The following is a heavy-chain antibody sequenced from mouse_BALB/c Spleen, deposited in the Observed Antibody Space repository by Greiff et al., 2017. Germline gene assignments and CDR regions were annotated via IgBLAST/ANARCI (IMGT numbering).Heavy chain of an antibody. CDR2: INPNNGGT. CDR1: GYTFTDYN. V-gene: IGHV1-18*01. CDR3: ARRARGYYYAMDY. D-gene: IGHD3-1*01. J-gene: IGHJ4*01. Sequence: VQLQQSGPELVKPGASVKIPCKASGYTFTDYNMDWVKQSHGKSLEWIGDINPNNGGTIYNQKFKGKATLTVDKSSSTAYMELRSLTSEDTAVYYCARRARGYYYAMDYWGQGTSVTVSS.